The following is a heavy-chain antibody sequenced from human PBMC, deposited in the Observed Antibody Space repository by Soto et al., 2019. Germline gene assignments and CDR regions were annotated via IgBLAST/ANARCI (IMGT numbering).Heavy chain of an antibody. J-gene: IGHJ4*02. D-gene: IGHD3-10*01. Sequence: VGSLRLSCAASGFIFKMYWMHWVRQSPGKGLVWISRIYNDGTYSDYADSVRGRFTISRDNVNDTLYLQMNNLRAEDSGLYYCTRGPRPISTGAGAYWGQGTQVTVSS. CDR2: IYNDGTYS. CDR3: TRGPRPISTGAGAY. CDR1: GFIFKMYW. V-gene: IGHV3-74*01.